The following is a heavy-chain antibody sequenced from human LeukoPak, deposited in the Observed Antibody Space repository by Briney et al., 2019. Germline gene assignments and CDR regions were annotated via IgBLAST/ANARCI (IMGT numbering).Heavy chain of an antibody. CDR2: ISYDGSNK. J-gene: IGHJ4*02. D-gene: IGHD3-10*01. CDR3: AKDPQWGYYGSGSPDY. CDR1: GFTFSNYG. Sequence: GGSLRLSCVASGFTFSNYGMHWVRQAPGKGLEWVAVISYDGSNKYYADSVKGRFTISRDNSKNTLYLQMNSLRAEDTAVYYCAKDPQWGYYGSGSPDYWGQGTLVTVSS. V-gene: IGHV3-30*18.